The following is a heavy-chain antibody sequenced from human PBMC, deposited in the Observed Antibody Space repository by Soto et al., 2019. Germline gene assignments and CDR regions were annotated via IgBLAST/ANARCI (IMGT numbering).Heavy chain of an antibody. Sequence: EVQLVESGGGLVQPGGSLRLSCAASGFTFSSYWMSWVRQAPGKGLEWVANIKQDGNENFYVDSVKGRFTISRDNAKNPLFLQINSLTAEDTAAYYCARVKSSAGEYWGQGTLVAVSS. CDR2: IKQDGNEN. J-gene: IGHJ4*02. D-gene: IGHD6-13*01. CDR3: ARVKSSAGEY. V-gene: IGHV3-7*05. CDR1: GFTFSSYW.